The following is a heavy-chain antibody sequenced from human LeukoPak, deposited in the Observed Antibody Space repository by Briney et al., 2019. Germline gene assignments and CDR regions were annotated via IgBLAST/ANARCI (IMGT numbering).Heavy chain of an antibody. D-gene: IGHD3-22*01. Sequence: SDTLSLTCTVSGGSVSSRSYFLVWIRQPPAKGLAGIGTMFYSGWTHYYQSLKSRVAISADTSKSQFFLKLNSVTAADTAVYYCAVAGVRHYDSSGLYAFDFWGPRTMVTSSS. CDR2: MFYSGWT. J-gene: IGHJ3*01. CDR3: AVAGVRHYDSSGLYAFDF. CDR1: GGSVSSRSYF. V-gene: IGHV4-39*01.